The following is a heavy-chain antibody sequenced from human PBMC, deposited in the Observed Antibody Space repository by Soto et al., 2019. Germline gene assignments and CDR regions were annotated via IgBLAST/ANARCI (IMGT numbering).Heavy chain of an antibody. Sequence: SETLSLTCNVSGGSIRSYYWNWIRQPPGKTLEWIGDVYYSGSANYNPSLKSRVTISVDMSRNQFSLKLNSVTAADTAVYYCARGSMVRGPTPFDYWGQGTLVTVSS. V-gene: IGHV4-59*01. D-gene: IGHD3-10*01. CDR1: GGSIRSYY. J-gene: IGHJ4*02. CDR3: ARGSMVRGPTPFDY. CDR2: VYYSGSA.